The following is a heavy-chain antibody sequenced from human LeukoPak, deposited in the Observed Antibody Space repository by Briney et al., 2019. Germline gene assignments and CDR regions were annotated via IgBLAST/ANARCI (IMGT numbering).Heavy chain of an antibody. Sequence: SGPTLVNPTQTLTLTCPFSGFSLSTSGVGVGWIRQPPGKALEWLALIYWDDDKRYSPSLKSRLTITKDTSKNQVVLTMTNMDPVDTATYYCAHKGSSSWYRRKKGFDYWGQGTLVTVSS. V-gene: IGHV2-5*02. CDR2: IYWDDDK. CDR1: GFSLSTSGVG. D-gene: IGHD6-13*01. CDR3: AHKGSSSWYRRKKGFDY. J-gene: IGHJ4*02.